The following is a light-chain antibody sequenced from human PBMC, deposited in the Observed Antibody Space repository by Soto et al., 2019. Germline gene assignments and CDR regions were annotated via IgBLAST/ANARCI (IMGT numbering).Light chain of an antibody. J-gene: IGKJ5*01. CDR2: DTS. CDR3: QQRTHWRIT. V-gene: IGKV3-11*01. Sequence: EIVLTQSPAILSLSPGERATLSCRASQSVSSSLAWYQQKPGQAPRLLIYDTSNRATDIPPRFSGSWSGTAGTITISSLEPEDCEVYDGQQRTHWRITFGQGTRLEIK. CDR1: QSVSSS.